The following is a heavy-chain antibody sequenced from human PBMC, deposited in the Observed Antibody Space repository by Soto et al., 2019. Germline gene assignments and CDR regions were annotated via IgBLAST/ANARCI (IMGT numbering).Heavy chain of an antibody. CDR2: ISSSGDGT. J-gene: IGHJ6*02. CDR3: AENGDFWSWGMDV. V-gene: IGHV3-23*01. D-gene: IGHD3-3*01. Sequence: PGGSLRLSCAASGFTFSTYAMTWVRQAPGKGLEWVAIISSSGDGTYYVDSVKGRFTISRDNSRNTLNLQMNSLRAEDTAVYYCAENGDFWSWGMDVWGQGTTVTVSS. CDR1: GFTFSTYA.